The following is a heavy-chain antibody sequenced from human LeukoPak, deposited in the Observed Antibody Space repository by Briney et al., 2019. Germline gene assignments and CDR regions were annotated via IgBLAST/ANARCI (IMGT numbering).Heavy chain of an antibody. V-gene: IGHV4-34*01. CDR3: ARGVVAAPQTFDY. Sequence: SETLSLTCAVYGGSFSGYYWSWIRQPPGKGLEWIGEINHSGSTNYNSSLKSRVTISVDTSKNQFSLKLSSVTAADTAVYYCARGVVAAPQTFDYWGQGTLVAVSS. CDR2: INHSGST. J-gene: IGHJ4*02. CDR1: GGSFSGYY. D-gene: IGHD2-15*01.